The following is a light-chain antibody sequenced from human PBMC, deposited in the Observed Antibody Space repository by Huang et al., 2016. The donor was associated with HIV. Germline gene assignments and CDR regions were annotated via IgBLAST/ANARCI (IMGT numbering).Light chain of an antibody. Sequence: EIVLTQSPVTLSLSPGQRATLSCRASHSDGTYLAWYQQRPGQPPNLRIYDASNRATGIPARFRGSGSGTDFTLTITNLAPEDFAVYYCQQRSNWPLTFGGGTKVDI. CDR2: DAS. V-gene: IGKV3-11*01. J-gene: IGKJ4*01. CDR1: HSDGTY. CDR3: QQRSNWPLT.